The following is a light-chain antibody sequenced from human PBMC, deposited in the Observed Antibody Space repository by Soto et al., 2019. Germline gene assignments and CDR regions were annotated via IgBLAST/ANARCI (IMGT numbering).Light chain of an antibody. J-gene: IGLJ2*01. Sequence: QSVLTQPPSASATPGQRVTVSCSGSSSNIGGNTANWYQQLPGKTTHLLIYNNNHRPPGVPDRFSCSTSGTAASLVISVLPSEDDADYYCASGGDSLNGLIFGGGTKVTVL. CDR2: NNN. V-gene: IGLV1-44*01. CDR3: ASGGDSLNGLI. CDR1: SSNIGGNT.